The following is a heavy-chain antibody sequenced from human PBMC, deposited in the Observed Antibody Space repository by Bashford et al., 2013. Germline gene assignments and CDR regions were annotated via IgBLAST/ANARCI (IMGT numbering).Heavy chain of an antibody. CDR1: GGSISSGGYY. D-gene: IGHD3-10*01. CDR3: ARAVVRGVSRGMDV. J-gene: IGHJ6*02. Sequence: SETLSLTCTVSGGSISSGGYYWSWIRQHPGKGLEWIGYIYHSGSTYYNPSLKSRVTISVDRSKNQFSLKLSSVTAADTAVYYCARAVVRGVSRGMDVWGQGTTVTVSS. CDR2: IYHSGST. V-gene: IGHV4-30-2*01.